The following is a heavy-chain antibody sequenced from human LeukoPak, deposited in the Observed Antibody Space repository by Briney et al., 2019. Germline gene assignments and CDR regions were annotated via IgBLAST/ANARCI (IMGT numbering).Heavy chain of an antibody. V-gene: IGHV3-74*01. J-gene: IGHJ1*01. CDR2: IKSDGGK. D-gene: IGHD3-22*01. CDR1: GFTFSTYW. Sequence: GGSLRPYCAASGFTFSTYWMHWVRQAPGKGLVWVSRIKSDGGKNYADSVKGRFTISRDNAKKTVSLQMNSLRPEDTGVYYCARAPSEIGGYYPEYFRHWGQGTLVTVSS. CDR3: ARAPSEIGGYYPEYFRH.